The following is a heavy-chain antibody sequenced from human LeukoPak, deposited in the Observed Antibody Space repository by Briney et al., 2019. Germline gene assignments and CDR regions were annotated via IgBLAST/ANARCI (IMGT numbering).Heavy chain of an antibody. Sequence: SETLSLTCTVSGGSIISSSYYWVWIRQPPGKGLEWIGSMSYRGNTYQNPPLKSPVNISIEKSKKQFSLKLRSSTAADTSVFDCARAGAITATGTGYFQHWGQGTLVTVSS. V-gene: IGHV4-39*07. D-gene: IGHD6-13*01. J-gene: IGHJ1*01. CDR1: GGSIISSSYY. CDR2: MSYRGNT. CDR3: ARAGAITATGTGYFQH.